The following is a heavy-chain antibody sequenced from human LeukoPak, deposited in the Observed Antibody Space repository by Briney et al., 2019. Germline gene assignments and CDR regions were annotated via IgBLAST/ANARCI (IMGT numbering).Heavy chain of an antibody. Sequence: GASVKVSCKASGYTFTDYYLHWVRQAPGQGLEWMGWINPNSRGTNYEQKFQGRVTMTRDTSISTAYMELSRLRSDDTAVYYCARDRGPFNWNFPYAFDIWGQGTMVTVSS. CDR2: INPNSRGT. J-gene: IGHJ3*02. V-gene: IGHV1-2*02. CDR3: ARDRGPFNWNFPYAFDI. CDR1: GYTFTDYY. D-gene: IGHD1-1*01.